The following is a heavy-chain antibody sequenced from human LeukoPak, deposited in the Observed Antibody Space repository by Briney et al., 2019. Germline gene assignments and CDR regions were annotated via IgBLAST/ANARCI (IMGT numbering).Heavy chain of an antibody. CDR3: AKDRGSGYHYFDY. CDR2: ISTSGESA. V-gene: IGHV3-23*01. CDR1: GFTFSSHA. J-gene: IGHJ4*02. Sequence: GGSLRLSCPVSGFTFSSHAMSWVRQAPGRGLEWVSVISTSGESAYYADSVKGRFTISRDNSKNTLYLQMNSLRVEDTAVYYCAKDRGSGYHYFDYWGQGTLVTVSS. D-gene: IGHD3-22*01.